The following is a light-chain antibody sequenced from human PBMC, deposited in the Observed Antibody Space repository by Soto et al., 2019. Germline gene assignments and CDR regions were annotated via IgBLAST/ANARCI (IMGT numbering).Light chain of an antibody. V-gene: IGKV1-33*01. CDR2: DAS. CDR1: QDISNY. Sequence: DIQMTQSPSSLSASVGDRVTITCQASQDISNYLNWYQQKPGKAPKLLIYDASNMEIGVPSRFSGSGSGTDFTFTISSLQPEDIATYYCQQYDNLPYTFGQGTKLAIK. J-gene: IGKJ2*01. CDR3: QQYDNLPYT.